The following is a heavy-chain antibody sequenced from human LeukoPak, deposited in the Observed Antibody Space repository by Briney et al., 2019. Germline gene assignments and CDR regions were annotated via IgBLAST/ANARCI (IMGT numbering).Heavy chain of an antibody. V-gene: IGHV3-23*01. CDR1: GFTFSSYA. J-gene: IGHJ6*02. D-gene: IGHD3-22*01. Sequence: GGSLRPSCAASGFTFSSYAMSWVRQAPGKGLEWVSAISGSGGSTYYADSVKGRFTISRDNSKNTLYLQMNSLRAEDTAVYYCAKDHRYYDSSGYYYADYYYYGMDVWGQGTTVTVSS. CDR2: ISGSGGST. CDR3: AKDHRYYDSSGYYYADYYYYGMDV.